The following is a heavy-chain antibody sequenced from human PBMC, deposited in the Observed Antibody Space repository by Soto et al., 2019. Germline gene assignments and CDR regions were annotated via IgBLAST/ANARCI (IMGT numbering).Heavy chain of an antibody. D-gene: IGHD3-10*01. CDR2: ISAYNGNT. J-gene: IGHJ5*02. Sequence: QVQLVQSGAEVKKPGASVKVSCKASGYTFTSYGISWVRQAPGQGLEWMGWISAYNGNTNYAQKLQGRVTMTTDTSKSTAYMELRRLRSDDTAVYYCARDEDYRLGDYGGWFDPWGQGTLVTVSS. V-gene: IGHV1-18*01. CDR1: GYTFTSYG. CDR3: ARDEDYRLGDYGGWFDP.